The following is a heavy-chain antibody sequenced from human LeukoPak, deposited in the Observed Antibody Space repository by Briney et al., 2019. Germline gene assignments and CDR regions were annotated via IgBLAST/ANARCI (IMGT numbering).Heavy chain of an antibody. CDR2: IYYSGST. Sequence: PSKTLSLTCTVSGGSISSYYRSWIRQPPGKGLEWIGYIYYSGSTNYNPSLKSRVTISVDTSKNQFSLKLSSVTAADTAVYYCARQVGSQRQQKGLFDYWGQGTLVTVSS. V-gene: IGHV4-59*08. D-gene: IGHD3-10*01. CDR3: ARQVGSQRQQKGLFDY. CDR1: GGSISSYY. J-gene: IGHJ4*02.